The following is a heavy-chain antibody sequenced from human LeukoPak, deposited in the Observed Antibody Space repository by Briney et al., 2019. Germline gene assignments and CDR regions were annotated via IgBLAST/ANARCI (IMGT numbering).Heavy chain of an antibody. J-gene: IGHJ5*02. V-gene: IGHV4-4*07. CDR3: ARDSGTTGEVKFDP. CDR2: IYITGST. Sequence: SETLSLTCTVSGGSITSYYWSRIRQSAGKGLEWIGRIYITGSTTYNPSLKSRVTMSLDTSKNQFSLKLSSVTAADTAVYYCARDSGTTGEVKFDPWGQGTLVTVSS. CDR1: GGSITSYY. D-gene: IGHD3-10*01.